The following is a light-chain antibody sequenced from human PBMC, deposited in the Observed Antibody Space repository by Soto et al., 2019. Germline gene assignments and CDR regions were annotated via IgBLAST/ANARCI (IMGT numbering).Light chain of an antibody. CDR2: ETS. V-gene: IGKV1-5*03. CDR1: QSISSH. Sequence: DIQVTQSPSTLSASVGDRVTITCRASQSISSHLAWYRQKPGKAPNLLIFETSNLHVGVPSRISASGTGTEFTLTITNLQPDDFATYYCLQYDKSSQYTFGQGTNLEI. J-gene: IGKJ2*01. CDR3: LQYDKSSQYT.